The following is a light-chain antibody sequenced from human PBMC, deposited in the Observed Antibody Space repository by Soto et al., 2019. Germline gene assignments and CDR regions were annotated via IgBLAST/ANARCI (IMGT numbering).Light chain of an antibody. CDR3: QQYYSTPWT. Sequence: DVVLTQSPDSLSVSLCERATIICKSIQSVLYSSNNMNYLAWYQQKAGQPPKLLIYWASTRESGVPDRFGGSGSGTEFTLTINSLQAEDVAVYYCQQYYSTPWTFGQGTRLEI. V-gene: IGKV4-1*01. J-gene: IGKJ5*01. CDR2: WAS. CDR1: QSVLYSSNNMNY.